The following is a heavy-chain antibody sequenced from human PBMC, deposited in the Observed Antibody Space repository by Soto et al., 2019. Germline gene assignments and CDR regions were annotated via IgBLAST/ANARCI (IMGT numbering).Heavy chain of an antibody. J-gene: IGHJ4*02. D-gene: IGHD1-20*01. CDR2: ISGSGGST. V-gene: IGHV3-23*01. Sequence: PGGSLRLSCAASGFTFISYAMSWVRQAPGKGLEWVSAISGSGGSTYYADSVKGRFTISRDDSKNTLYLQMNSLRAEDTAVYYCASGITGTTGVGGDYWGQGTLVTVSS. CDR3: ASGITGTTGVGGDY. CDR1: GFTFISYA.